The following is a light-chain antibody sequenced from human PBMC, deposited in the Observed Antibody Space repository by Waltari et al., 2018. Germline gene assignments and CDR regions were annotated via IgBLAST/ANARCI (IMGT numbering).Light chain of an antibody. CDR1: QSVSSN. Sequence: IVMTPSPATLSVSPGARATVSCRAIQSVSSNLACYQQHPGQAPRLLIYGASTMATGIPARFSGSWSGTEFTLTLSSLQSEDFAVYYCQQYNNWPRTFGGGTKVEIK. CDR3: QQYNNWPRT. J-gene: IGKJ4*01. CDR2: GAS. V-gene: IGKV3-15*01.